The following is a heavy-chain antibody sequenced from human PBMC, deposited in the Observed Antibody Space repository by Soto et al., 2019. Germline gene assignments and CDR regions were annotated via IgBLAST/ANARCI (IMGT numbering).Heavy chain of an antibody. CDR1: GYTFTNYA. CDR3: ARGGGPSPFDY. V-gene: IGHV1-3*01. CDR2: INGGNGNT. Sequence: ASVKVSCKASGYTFTNYAIHWVRQAPGQRLEWMGWINGGNGNTKYSQNFQGRVTITRDTSASTAYMELSSLRSEDTAVYYCARGGGPSPFDYWGPGTLVTLSS. J-gene: IGHJ4*02. D-gene: IGHD2-15*01.